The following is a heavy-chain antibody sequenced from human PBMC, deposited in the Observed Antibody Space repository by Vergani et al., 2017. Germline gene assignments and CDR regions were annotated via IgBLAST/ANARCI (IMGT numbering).Heavy chain of an antibody. V-gene: IGHV3-30*18. D-gene: IGHD3-22*01. CDR3: AKEMGRGYYEGFDY. CDR2: ISYDGSNK. Sequence: QVQLVESGGGVVQPGRSLRLSCAASGFTFSSYGMHWVRQAPGKGLEWVAVISYDGSNKYYADSVKGRFTISRDNSKNTLYLQMNSLRAEDTAVYYCAKEMGRGYYEGFDYWGQGTLVTVSS. CDR1: GFTFSSYG. J-gene: IGHJ4*02.